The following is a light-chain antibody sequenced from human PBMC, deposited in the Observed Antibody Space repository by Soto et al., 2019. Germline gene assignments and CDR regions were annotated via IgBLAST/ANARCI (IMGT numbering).Light chain of an antibody. V-gene: IGKV3-20*01. Sequence: NVLTQSPGTRSLSPGEGATLSCRASQSISSNYLAWYHQKPGQAPRLLIYGASNRATGLPDRFSGSGTGTDFTLTISRLEPEDFAVYYCQQYGSSGTFGQGTKVDIK. CDR1: QSISSNY. CDR2: GAS. CDR3: QQYGSSGT. J-gene: IGKJ1*01.